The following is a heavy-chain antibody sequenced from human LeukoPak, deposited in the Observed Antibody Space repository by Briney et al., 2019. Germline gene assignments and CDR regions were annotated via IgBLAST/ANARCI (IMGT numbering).Heavy chain of an antibody. Sequence: SETLSLTCTVSGGSISSYYWSWLRQPPGMGLEWIGSIYYTGNTYYNASLKSQVSISIDTSKNQFSLKLTSVTAADTAVYYCARQTGSGLFILPGGQGTLVTVSS. V-gene: IGHV4-59*04. CDR3: ARQTGSGLFILP. J-gene: IGHJ4*02. D-gene: IGHD3/OR15-3a*01. CDR1: GGSISSYY. CDR2: IYYTGNT.